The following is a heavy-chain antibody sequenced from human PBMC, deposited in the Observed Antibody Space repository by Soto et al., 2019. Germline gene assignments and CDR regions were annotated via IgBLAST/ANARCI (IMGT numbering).Heavy chain of an antibody. CDR1: GFTFSSYG. D-gene: IGHD2-15*01. CDR3: AKGATPYYYYYYMDV. CDR2: ISYDGSNK. Sequence: GGSLRLSCAASGFTFSSYGMHWVRQAPGKGLEWVAVISYDGSNKYYADSVKGRFTISRDNSKNTLYLQMNSLRAEDTAVYYCAKGATPYYYYYYMDVWGKGTTVTVS. J-gene: IGHJ6*03. V-gene: IGHV3-30*18.